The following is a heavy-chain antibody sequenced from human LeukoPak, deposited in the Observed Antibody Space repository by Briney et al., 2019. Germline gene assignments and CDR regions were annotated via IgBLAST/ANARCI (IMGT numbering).Heavy chain of an antibody. V-gene: IGHV3-48*03. J-gene: IGHJ4*02. CDR1: GFTFSSYE. CDR2: ISSSGSTI. Sequence: PGGSLRLSCAASGFTFSSYEMNWVRQAPGKGLEWVSYISSSGSTIYYADSVKGRFTISRDNAKNSLYLQMNSLRAEDTAVYYCARVGLFRERWLQLVDYWGQGTLVTVSS. CDR3: ARVGLFRERWLQLVDY. D-gene: IGHD5-24*01.